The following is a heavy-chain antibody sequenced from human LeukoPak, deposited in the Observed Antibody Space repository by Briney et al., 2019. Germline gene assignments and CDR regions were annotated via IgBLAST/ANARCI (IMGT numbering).Heavy chain of an antibody. J-gene: IGHJ4*02. V-gene: IGHV3-23*01. D-gene: IGHD2-2*02. CDR3: ARWPYCSSTSCYTEMYYFDY. CDR2: ISGSGGST. Sequence: GGSLRLSCAASGFTFSSYAMSWVRQAPGKGLEWVSAISGSGGSTYYADSVKGRFTISRDNAKNSLYLQMNSLRAEDTAVYYCARWPYCSSTSCYTEMYYFDYWGQGTLVTVSS. CDR1: GFTFSSYA.